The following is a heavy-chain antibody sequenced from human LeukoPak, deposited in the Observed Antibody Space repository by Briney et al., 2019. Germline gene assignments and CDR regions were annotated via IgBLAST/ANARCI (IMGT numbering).Heavy chain of an antibody. V-gene: IGHV3-30*02. CDR3: ATLGYCSSTSCYPFDY. D-gene: IGHD2-2*01. CDR1: GFTFSSYG. CDR2: LHYDGSNK. Sequence: GGSLRLSCAASGFTFSSYGMHWVRQAPGKGLEWVAFLHYDGSNKYYADSVKGRFTISRDNSKNTLYLQMNSLRTEDTAVYYCATLGYCSSTSCYPFDYWGQGTLVTVSS. J-gene: IGHJ4*02.